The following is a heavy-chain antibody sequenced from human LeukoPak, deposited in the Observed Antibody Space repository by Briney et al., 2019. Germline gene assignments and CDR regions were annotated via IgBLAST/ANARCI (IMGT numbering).Heavy chain of an antibody. CDR2: IKQDGSEK. V-gene: IGHV3-7*01. D-gene: IGHD6-19*01. CDR3: ARGPLYFIAVAGISSRDYFDY. CDR1: GFTFSSYW. Sequence: GGSLRLPCAASGFTFSSYWMSWVRQAPGKGLEWVANIKQDGSEKYYVDSVKGRFTISRDNAKNSLYLQMNSLRAEDTAVYYCARGPLYFIAVAGISSRDYFDYWGQGTLVTVSS. J-gene: IGHJ4*02.